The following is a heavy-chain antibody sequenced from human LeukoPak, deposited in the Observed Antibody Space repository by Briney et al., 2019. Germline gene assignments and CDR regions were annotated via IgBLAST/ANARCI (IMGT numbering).Heavy chain of an antibody. CDR2: IYPGDSDT. Sequence: GESLKISWKGSGYSFTSYWIGWVRRMPGEGLEWVGIIYPGDSDTRYSPSFQGQVTISADKSISAAYLQWSSLKASDTAMYYCASGTANNYYYGMDVWGQGTTVTVSS. CDR1: GYSFTSYW. V-gene: IGHV5-51*01. D-gene: IGHD5-18*01. CDR3: ASGTANNYYYGMDV. J-gene: IGHJ6*02.